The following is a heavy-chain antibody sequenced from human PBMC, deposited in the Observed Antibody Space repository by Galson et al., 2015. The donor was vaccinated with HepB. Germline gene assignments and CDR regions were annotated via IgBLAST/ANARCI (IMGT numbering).Heavy chain of an antibody. CDR1: GFTFSSYS. J-gene: IGHJ3*02. D-gene: IGHD6-13*01. Sequence: SLRLSCAASGFTFSSYSMNWVRQAPGKGLEWVSSISSSSSYIYYADSVKGRFTISRDNAKNSLYLQMNSLRAEDTAVYYCARGGIAAGHDAFDIWGQGTMVTVSS. CDR3: ARGGIAAGHDAFDI. CDR2: ISSSSSYI. V-gene: IGHV3-21*01.